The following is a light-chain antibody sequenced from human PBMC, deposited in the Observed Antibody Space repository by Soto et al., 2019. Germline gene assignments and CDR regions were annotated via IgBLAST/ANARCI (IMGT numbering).Light chain of an antibody. CDR2: WAS. CDR3: QQYYGPPYT. CDR1: QSVLFSSNNKNY. Sequence: DIVMTQSPDSLAVSLGERATINCRSSQSVLFSSNNKNYLAWYQQKPRQPPRLLIYWASTRESGVPDRFSGSGSGTDLTLTISSLQAEDVAVYYCQQYYGPPYTFGQGTKLEIK. J-gene: IGKJ2*01. V-gene: IGKV4-1*01.